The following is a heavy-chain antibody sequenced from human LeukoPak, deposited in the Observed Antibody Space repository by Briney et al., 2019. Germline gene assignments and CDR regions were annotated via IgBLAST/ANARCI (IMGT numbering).Heavy chain of an antibody. Sequence: GGSLRLSCAPSGFTFSSYAMSWVRQTPGKGLEWVSTLSGSGITTYYADSVKGRFTISRDNSKNTLYLQMNSLRAEDTAVYYCAKGIYSSGWSYFDYWGHGTLVTVSS. J-gene: IGHJ4*01. CDR2: LSGSGITT. D-gene: IGHD6-19*01. CDR1: GFTFSSYA. CDR3: AKGIYSSGWSYFDY. V-gene: IGHV3-23*01.